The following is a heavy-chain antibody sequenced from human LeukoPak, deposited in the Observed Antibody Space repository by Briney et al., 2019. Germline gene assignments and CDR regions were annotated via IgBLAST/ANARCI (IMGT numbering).Heavy chain of an antibody. CDR2: ISYDGDNK. Sequence: GGSLRLSCAASGFTFSSYSMXXXXQAPXXGLEXVAVISYDGDNKKYTDSVMGRFTISRXXSKSTLYLQMSSLRAEDTAVYYCARVPYDSGTYDYWGQGTLVTVSS. CDR3: ARVPYDSGTYDY. CDR1: GFTFSSYS. V-gene: IGHV3-30-3*01. J-gene: IGHJ4*02. D-gene: IGHD3-16*01.